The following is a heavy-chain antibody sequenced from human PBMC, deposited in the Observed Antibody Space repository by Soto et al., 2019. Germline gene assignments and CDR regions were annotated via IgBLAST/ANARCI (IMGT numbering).Heavy chain of an antibody. D-gene: IGHD3-3*01. V-gene: IGHV4-59*13. CDR3: ARGPNYDFWSGYFRG. CDR1: VGSISSYY. CDR2: AYYTGTT. J-gene: IGHJ4*02. Sequence: SETLSLTCAFSVGSISSYYWSWIRQPPGKGLEWIGYAYYTGTTSYNPSLKSRVTISVDKSRNQFSLKLSSVTAADTAVYYCARGPNYDFWSGYFRGWGQGTLVTVSS.